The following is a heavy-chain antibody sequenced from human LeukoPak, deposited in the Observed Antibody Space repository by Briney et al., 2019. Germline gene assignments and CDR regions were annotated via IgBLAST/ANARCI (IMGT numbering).Heavy chain of an antibody. CDR2: IRYDGSDK. J-gene: IGHJ3*02. Sequence: GGTLRLSCAAYRFTFSSYGMQGVRQTQGKGREGVAFIRYDGSDKYYAESVKGRVTISRDNSTNTLYLQMNSLRAEDTAVYYCAKKQLIFAFDIWGQGTMVTVSS. D-gene: IGHD6-13*01. V-gene: IGHV3-30*02. CDR1: RFTFSSYG. CDR3: AKKQLIFAFDI.